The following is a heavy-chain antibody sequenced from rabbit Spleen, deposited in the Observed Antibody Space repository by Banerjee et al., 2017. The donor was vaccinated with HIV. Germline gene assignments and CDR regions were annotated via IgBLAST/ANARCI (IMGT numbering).Heavy chain of an antibody. J-gene: IGHJ4*01. CDR1: GFSFSSSNW. V-gene: IGHV1S45*01. Sequence: QEQLEESGGDLVKPEGSLTLTCTASGFSFSSSNWISWVRQAPGKGLEWIACIDGGGGGTTFYARWVNGRFTISKSSSTTVTLQMTSLTAADTATYFCARGAVSNAYITYFNLWGPGTLVTVS. CDR2: IDGGGGGTT. CDR3: ARGAVSNAYITYFNL. D-gene: IGHD7-1*01.